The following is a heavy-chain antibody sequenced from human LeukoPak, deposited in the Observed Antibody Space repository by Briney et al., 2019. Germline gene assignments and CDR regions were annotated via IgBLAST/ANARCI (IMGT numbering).Heavy chain of an antibody. CDR2: ISGSGGST. Sequence: GGSLRLSCAAPGFTFSNYAMSWVRQAPGKGLEWVSAISGSGGSTYYANSVKGRFTISRDNSKNTLYLQMNSLRVEDTAVYYCAKDRGYGDYVQIDPWGQGTLVTVSS. CDR3: AKDRGYGDYVQIDP. D-gene: IGHD4-17*01. J-gene: IGHJ5*02. V-gene: IGHV3-23*01. CDR1: GFTFSNYA.